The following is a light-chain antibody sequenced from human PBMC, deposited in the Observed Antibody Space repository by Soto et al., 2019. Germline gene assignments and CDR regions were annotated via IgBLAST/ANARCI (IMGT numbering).Light chain of an antibody. CDR1: QSVHNNF. Sequence: EIMLTQSPGTLSLSPGERAALSCRASQSVHNNFLAWYQQKPGQAPRLLIYGASNRATGIPDRFSGSVSGTDFTLTISGLEPEDFAVFYCHQYGTSPATFGQGTKVDIK. V-gene: IGKV3-20*01. CDR3: HQYGTSPAT. J-gene: IGKJ1*01. CDR2: GAS.